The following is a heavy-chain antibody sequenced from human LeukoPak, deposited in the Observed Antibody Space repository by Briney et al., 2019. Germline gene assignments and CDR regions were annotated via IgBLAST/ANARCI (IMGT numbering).Heavy chain of an antibody. D-gene: IGHD5-24*01. Sequence: ASVTVSCKASGYNFEILGFSWVRQAPAQGLEWVGWIRAYEGNTNYAQKFEDRVIMTTDTSTNTAYMYLRNLTSDDTAVYYCARTLGGYTVDRATGFDLWGRGTLVTVSS. CDR1: GYNFEILG. J-gene: IGHJ2*01. CDR2: IRAYEGNT. CDR3: ARTLGGYTVDRATGFDL. V-gene: IGHV1-18*01.